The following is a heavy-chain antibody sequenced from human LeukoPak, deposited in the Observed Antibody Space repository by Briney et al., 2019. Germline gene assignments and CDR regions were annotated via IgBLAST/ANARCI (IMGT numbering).Heavy chain of an antibody. D-gene: IGHD6-19*01. Sequence: ASVKVSCKASGYTFTSYDINWVRQATGQGLEWMGWMNPNSGNTGYVQKFQGRVTMTRNTSISTAYMELSSLRSEDAAVYYCARGPYSSGWYDIYYYYYGMDVWGQGTTVTVSS. CDR1: GYTFTSYD. CDR3: ARGPYSSGWYDIYYYYYGMDV. J-gene: IGHJ6*02. V-gene: IGHV1-8*01. CDR2: MNPNSGNT.